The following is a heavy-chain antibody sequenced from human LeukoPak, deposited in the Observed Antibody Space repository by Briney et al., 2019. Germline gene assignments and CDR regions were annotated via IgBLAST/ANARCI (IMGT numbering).Heavy chain of an antibody. CDR2: IGIDSGNT. J-gene: IGHJ4*02. CDR1: GFPFIEYS. Sequence: PGGSLRLSCTASGFPFIEYSMNWVRQAPGKGLEWISYIGIDSGNTKYADSVRGRFTFSADKAKNSLYLQMNSLRVEDTAVYYCARDHNYAFDNWGQGTLVSVAS. D-gene: IGHD1-1*01. CDR3: ARDHNYAFDN. V-gene: IGHV3-48*01.